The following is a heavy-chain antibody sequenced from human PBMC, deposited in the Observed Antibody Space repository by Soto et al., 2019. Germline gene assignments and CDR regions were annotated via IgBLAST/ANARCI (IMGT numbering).Heavy chain of an antibody. CDR2: ISSSSSYI. J-gene: IGHJ4*02. V-gene: IGHV3-21*01. CDR1: GFTFSSYS. D-gene: IGHD3-9*01. CDR3: ARGDILTGLSFVDY. Sequence: GGSLRLSCAASGFTFSSYSMNWVRQAPGKGLEWVSSISSSSSYIYYADSVKGRFTISRDNAKNSLYLQMNSLRAEDTAVYYCARGDILTGLSFVDYWGQGTLVTVSS.